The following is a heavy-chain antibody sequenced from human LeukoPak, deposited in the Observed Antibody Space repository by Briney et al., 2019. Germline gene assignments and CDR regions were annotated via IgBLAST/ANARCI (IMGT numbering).Heavy chain of an antibody. Sequence: PSETLSLTCTVSGGSISSGSYYWSWIRQPAGKGLEWIGRIDTSGSTNYNPSLKSRVTISVDTSKNQFSLKLSSVTAADPAVYYCARDYYGSGSSVFDPWGQGTLVTVSS. CDR2: IDTSGST. CDR1: GGSISSGSYY. CDR3: ARDYYGSGSSVFDP. J-gene: IGHJ5*02. V-gene: IGHV4-61*02. D-gene: IGHD3-10*01.